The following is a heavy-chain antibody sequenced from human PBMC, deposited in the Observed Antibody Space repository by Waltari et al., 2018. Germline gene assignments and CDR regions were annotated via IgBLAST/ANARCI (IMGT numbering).Heavy chain of an antibody. V-gene: IGHV1-2*02. CDR1: GYTFTGYY. Sequence: QVQLVQSGAEVKKPGASVKVSCKASGYTFTGYYMHWGRQAPGQGLEWMGWINPNSGGTNYAQKFQGRVTMTRDTSIRIAYMELSRLRSDDTAVYYCAREGDSGSLSFDPWGQGTLVTVSS. CDR2: INPNSGGT. D-gene: IGHD1-26*01. CDR3: AREGDSGSLSFDP. J-gene: IGHJ5*02.